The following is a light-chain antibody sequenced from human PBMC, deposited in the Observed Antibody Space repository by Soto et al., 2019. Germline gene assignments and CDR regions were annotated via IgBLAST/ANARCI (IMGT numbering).Light chain of an antibody. V-gene: IGKV1-27*01. CDR2: HTS. Sequence: DIQMTQSPSSLSASLGDKVTLTCRASEDIAHYLAWYQQTPGKAPRVLLHHTSILQSGVPSRFGGSGNGTHFTVTITSLQPEDVATYFCQKYDRAPLTCGGGTKVE. CDR3: QKYDRAPLT. CDR1: EDIAHY. J-gene: IGKJ4*01.